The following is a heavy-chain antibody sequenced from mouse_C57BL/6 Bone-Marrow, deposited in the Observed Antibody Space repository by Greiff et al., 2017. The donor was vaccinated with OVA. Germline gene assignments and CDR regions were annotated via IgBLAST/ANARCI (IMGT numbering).Heavy chain of an antibody. D-gene: IGHD6-1*01. V-gene: IGHV5-4*03. CDR2: ISDGGSST. J-gene: IGHJ4*01. CDR1: GFTFSSYA. Sequence: DVKLVESGGGLVKPGGSLKLSCAASGFTFSSYAMSWVRQTPEKRLEWVATISDGGSSTYYPDNVKGRFTISRDNAKNNLYLQMSHLKSEDTAMYYCARASTLSLGAMDYWGQGTSVTVSS. CDR3: ARASTLSLGAMDY.